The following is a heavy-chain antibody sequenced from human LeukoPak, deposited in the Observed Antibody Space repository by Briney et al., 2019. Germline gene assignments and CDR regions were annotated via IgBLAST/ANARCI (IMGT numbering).Heavy chain of an antibody. CDR1: GFTFSSYE. Sequence: GGSLRLSCAASGFTFSSYEMNWVRQAPGKGLEGVSYISSSGNTIYYGNSVKGRFIISRDNAKSSLYLQMNSLRAEDTAIYYCARDPTTLTTFALGYFAYWGQGTLVTLSS. D-gene: IGHD4-11*01. V-gene: IGHV3-48*03. CDR2: ISSSGNTI. J-gene: IGHJ4*02. CDR3: ARDPTTLTTFALGYFAY.